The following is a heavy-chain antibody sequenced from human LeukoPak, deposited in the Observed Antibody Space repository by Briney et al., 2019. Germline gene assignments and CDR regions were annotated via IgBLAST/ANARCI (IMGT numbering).Heavy chain of an antibody. D-gene: IGHD2-15*01. J-gene: IGHJ6*03. CDR3: ARRRIHYYYYYMDV. V-gene: IGHV4-34*01. CDR2: INHSGST. Sequence: PSETLSLTCAVYGGSFSGYYWSWIRQPPGKGLEWIGEINHSGSTNYNPSLKSRVTISVDTSKSQFSLKLSSVTAADTAVYYCARRRIHYYYYYMDVWGKGTTVTVSS. CDR1: GGSFSGYY.